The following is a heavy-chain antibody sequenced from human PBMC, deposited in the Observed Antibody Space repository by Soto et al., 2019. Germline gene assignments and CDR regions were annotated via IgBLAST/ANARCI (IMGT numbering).Heavy chain of an antibody. D-gene: IGHD2-15*01. CDR3: ATMGTPATGLYFFDY. Sequence: QVQLQESGPGLVKPSQTLSLTCTVSGGSISSGNYYWSWIRQPPGKGLEWIGFISYSGSTYYGTYLKSRVTISVDTSKSQFSLNRSFVTSADTAVYYCATMGTPATGLYFFDYWGQGSLVTVSS. CDR2: ISYSGST. V-gene: IGHV4-30-4*01. CDR1: GGSISSGNYY. J-gene: IGHJ4*02.